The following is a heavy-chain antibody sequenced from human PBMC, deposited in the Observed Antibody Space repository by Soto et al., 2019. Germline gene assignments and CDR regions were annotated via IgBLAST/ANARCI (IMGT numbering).Heavy chain of an antibody. J-gene: IGHJ4*02. V-gene: IGHV6-1*01. D-gene: IGHD3-16*01. Sequence: PSQTLSLPCAISGDSVSGNSAACNLIRQSPSRGLEWLGRTYYRSKWYNDYAVSVKSRITVTPDTSKNQFSLHLNSVTPEDTAVYYCGREFPYYESSDSYFDYWGQGALVTVSS. CDR2: TYYRSKWYN. CDR3: GREFPYYESSDSYFDY. CDR1: GDSVSGNSAA.